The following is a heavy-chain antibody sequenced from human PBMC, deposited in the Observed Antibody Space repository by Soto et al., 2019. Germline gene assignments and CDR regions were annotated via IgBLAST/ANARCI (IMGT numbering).Heavy chain of an antibody. CDR2: INPSGGGT. J-gene: IGHJ2*01. Sequence: ASLKVCGEASVDSFINYHIHWVRQAPGQGLEWMGVINPSGGGTTSTQKFQDRVTVSRDTSSRSVYMEVTSLRFDDTAVYYCAISQGGRHLEVRGRG. V-gene: IGHV1-46*01. D-gene: IGHD1-1*01. CDR1: VDSFINYH. CDR3: AISQGGRHLEV.